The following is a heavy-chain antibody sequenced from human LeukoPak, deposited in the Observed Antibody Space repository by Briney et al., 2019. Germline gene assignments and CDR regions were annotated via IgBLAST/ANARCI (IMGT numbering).Heavy chain of an antibody. Sequence: ASVKVSRKASGYTFTSYAMHWVRQAPGQRLEWMGWINAGNGNTKYSQKFQGRVTITRDTSASTAYMELSSLRSEDTAVYYCARGPITTRSHFDYWGQGTLVTVSS. D-gene: IGHD3-22*01. CDR1: GYTFTSYA. V-gene: IGHV1-3*01. CDR2: INAGNGNT. CDR3: ARGPITTRSHFDY. J-gene: IGHJ4*02.